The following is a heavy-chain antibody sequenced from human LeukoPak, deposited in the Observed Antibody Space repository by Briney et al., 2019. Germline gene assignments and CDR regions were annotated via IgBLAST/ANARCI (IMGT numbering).Heavy chain of an antibody. J-gene: IGHJ4*02. CDR1: GYTFTSYY. CDR3: ARDLSGNYPGDYFDF. D-gene: IGHD1-26*01. CDR2: INPNNSGT. Sequence: ASVKVSCKASGYTFTSYYMHWVRQAPGQGLEWMGWINPNNSGTNYAQKFQGRVTMTRDTSISTAYMELSRLRSDDTAVYYCARDLSGNYPGDYFDFWGQGTLVTVSS. V-gene: IGHV1-2*02.